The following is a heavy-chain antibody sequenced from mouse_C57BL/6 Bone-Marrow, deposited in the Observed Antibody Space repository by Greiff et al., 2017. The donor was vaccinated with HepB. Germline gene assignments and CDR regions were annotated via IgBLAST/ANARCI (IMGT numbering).Heavy chain of an antibody. D-gene: IGHD1-1*01. Sequence: VQLQQPGAELVKPGASVKMSCKASGYTFTSYWITWVKQRPGQGLEWIGDIYPGSGSTNYNEKFKSKATLTVDTSSSTAYMQLSSLTSEDSAVYYCARWSTTGVAHWYFDVWGTGTTVNVSS. V-gene: IGHV1-55*01. CDR2: IYPGSGST. J-gene: IGHJ1*03. CDR3: ARWSTTGVAHWYFDV. CDR1: GYTFTSYW.